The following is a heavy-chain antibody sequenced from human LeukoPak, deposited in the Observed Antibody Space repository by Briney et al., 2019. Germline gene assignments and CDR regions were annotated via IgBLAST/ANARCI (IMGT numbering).Heavy chain of an antibody. J-gene: IGHJ4*02. CDR1: GFTVSSNY. CDR3: ASLWTGNY. Sequence: WGSLRLSCAASGFTVSSNYMSWVRQAPGKGLKWVSIIYSGRITYYADYLKGRFTIYRDNSRNTVYLQMNSLRAEDTAVYYCASLWTGNYWGQGTLVTASS. V-gene: IGHV3-53*01. D-gene: IGHD3-10*01. CDR2: IYSGRIT.